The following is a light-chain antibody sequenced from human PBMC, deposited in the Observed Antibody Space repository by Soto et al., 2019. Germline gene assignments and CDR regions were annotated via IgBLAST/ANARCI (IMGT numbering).Light chain of an antibody. J-gene: IGKJ3*01. CDR2: KAS. V-gene: IGKV1-5*03. CDR1: QSISSW. Sequence: DIQMTQSPSTLSASVGDRVTITCRASQSISSWLAWYQQKPGKAPKLLIYKASSLESGVPSRFSGSGSWTEFTLTSSSLQPDDFATYYCQQSFTFGPGTKVDIK. CDR3: QQSFT.